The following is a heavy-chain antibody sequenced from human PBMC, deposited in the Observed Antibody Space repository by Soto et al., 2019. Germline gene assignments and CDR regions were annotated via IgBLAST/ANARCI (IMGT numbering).Heavy chain of an antibody. Sequence: PGGSLRLSCAASGFTFSSYGMHWVRQAPGKGLEWVAVISYDGNNKYYADSVKGRFTISRDNSKNTLYLQMNSLRAEDTAVYYCAKGGRGTYYYYGMDVWGQGTTVTVSS. D-gene: IGHD1-1*01. CDR1: GFTFSSYG. CDR2: ISYDGNNK. CDR3: AKGGRGTYYYYGMDV. J-gene: IGHJ6*02. V-gene: IGHV3-30*18.